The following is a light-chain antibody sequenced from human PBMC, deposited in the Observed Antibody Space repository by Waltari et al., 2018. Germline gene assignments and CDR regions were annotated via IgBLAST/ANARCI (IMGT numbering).Light chain of an antibody. Sequence: QSALTQPASVSGSPGQSIPIPCTGTSSDLGFYTFVSCYQQHPGKAPQLIIYHVTNRPSVVSNRFSGSRSGNTASLTISGLQAEDEADYYCAAETSRSTLYVFGTGTKVTVL. V-gene: IGLV2-14*03. CDR2: HVT. J-gene: IGLJ1*01. CDR3: AAETSRSTLYV. CDR1: SSDLGFYTF.